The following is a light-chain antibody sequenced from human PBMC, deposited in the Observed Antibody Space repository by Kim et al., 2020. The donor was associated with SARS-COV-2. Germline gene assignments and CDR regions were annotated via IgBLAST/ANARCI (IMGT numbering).Light chain of an antibody. Sequence: MSPGERATLTCRASQSVSSNLAWYQQKPGQAPRLLIDDASTMATGIPARFSGSGSGTQFTLTISSLQSEDFAVYYCHQYNNWPLTFGGGTEVDIK. CDR1: QSVSSN. J-gene: IGKJ4*01. CDR2: DAS. CDR3: HQYNNWPLT. V-gene: IGKV3-15*01.